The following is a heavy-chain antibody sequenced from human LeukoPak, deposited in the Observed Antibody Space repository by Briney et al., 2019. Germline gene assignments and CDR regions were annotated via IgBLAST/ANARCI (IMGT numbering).Heavy chain of an antibody. CDR1: GFTFSSYS. CDR3: ARDRERIAAAGNYMDV. J-gene: IGHJ6*03. V-gene: IGHV3-21*01. CDR2: ISSSSSYI. D-gene: IGHD6-13*01. Sequence: KPGGSLRLSCAASGFTFSSYSMNWVRQAPGKGLEWVSSISSSSSYIYYADSVKGRFTISRDNAKNSLYLQMNSLRAEDTAVYYCARDRERIAAAGNYMDVWGKGTTVTVSS.